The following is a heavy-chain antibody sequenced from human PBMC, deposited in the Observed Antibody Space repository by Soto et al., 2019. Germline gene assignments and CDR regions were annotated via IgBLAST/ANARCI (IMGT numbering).Heavy chain of an antibody. V-gene: IGHV1-2*04. CDR3: ARDRGIVAPYYFDY. CDR2: INPNSGGT. J-gene: IGHJ4*02. CDR1: GYTNTGYY. Sequence: AASVKVSCKASGYTNTGYYMHWVRQEPEQGLEWMGWINPNSGGTNYAQKFQGWVTMTRDTSISTAYMELSRLRSDDTAVYYCARDRGIVAPYYFDYWGQGTLVTVSS. D-gene: IGHD5-12*01.